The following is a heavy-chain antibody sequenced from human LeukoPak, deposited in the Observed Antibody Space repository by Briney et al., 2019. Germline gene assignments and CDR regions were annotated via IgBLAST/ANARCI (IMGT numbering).Heavy chain of an antibody. Sequence: GGSLRLSCAASGFTFSSHWMTWVRRAPGKGLEWLSHTNSNGAVISYADSVKGRFTVSRDTAKSSLYLQMNGLRVEDTAIYFCARDPDGDYDFDYWGQGTLVTVSS. D-gene: IGHD4-17*01. CDR2: TNSNGAVI. CDR1: GFTFSSHW. V-gene: IGHV3-48*01. J-gene: IGHJ4*02. CDR3: ARDPDGDYDFDY.